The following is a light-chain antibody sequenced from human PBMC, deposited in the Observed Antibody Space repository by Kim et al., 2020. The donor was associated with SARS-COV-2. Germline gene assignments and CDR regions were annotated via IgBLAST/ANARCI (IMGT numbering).Light chain of an antibody. J-gene: IGKJ4*01. CDR1: QGISSW. CDR3: QQAQSYPRT. Sequence: ASVGNRVTMTCRASQGISSWLAWYQQKPGKAPKLLIYVASSVQSGVPSRFSGSGSGTDFTLTINSLEPEDSATYYCQQAQSYPRTFGGGTKVDIK. V-gene: IGKV1D-12*01. CDR2: VAS.